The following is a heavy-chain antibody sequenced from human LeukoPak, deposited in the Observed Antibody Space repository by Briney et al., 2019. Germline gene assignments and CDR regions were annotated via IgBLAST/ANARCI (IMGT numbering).Heavy chain of an antibody. CDR1: GYTFTGYY. D-gene: IGHD2-15*01. CDR3: ARILGYCSGGSCYSNYYYMDV. CDR2: IQPNSGGT. J-gene: IGHJ6*03. V-gene: IGHV1-2*02. Sequence: ASVKVSCKTSGYTFTGYYIHWVRQAPGQGLEWLGFIQPNSGGTIYTQTFQGRVTMTRETSISTAYLELSNLRSDDTAVYYCARILGYCSGGSCYSNYYYMDVWGKGTTVTVSS.